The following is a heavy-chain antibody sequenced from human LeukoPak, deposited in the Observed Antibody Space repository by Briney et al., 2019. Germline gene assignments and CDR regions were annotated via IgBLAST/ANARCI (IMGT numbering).Heavy chain of an antibody. CDR3: ARGGVLKSVDY. CDR1: GGSIGSHY. V-gene: IGHV4-59*11. Sequence: SETLSLTCTVSGGSIGSHYWTWIRQTPGKGLEWIGYVYDIGSTKYNPSLKSRATISVDTSKNQFSLRLSSVTAADTAVYYCARGGVLKSVDYWGQGTLVAVSS. D-gene: IGHD3-16*01. CDR2: VYDIGST. J-gene: IGHJ4*02.